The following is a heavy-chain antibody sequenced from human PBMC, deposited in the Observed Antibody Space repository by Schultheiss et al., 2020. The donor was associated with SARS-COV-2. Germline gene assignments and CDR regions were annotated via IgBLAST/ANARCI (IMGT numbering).Heavy chain of an antibody. Sequence: SVKVSCKASGGTFSSYAISWVRQAPGQGLEWMGGIIPILGIANYAQKFQGRVTMTTDTSTSTAYMELRSLRSDDTAVYYCAKDGDIVLMVYAMFYDYWGQGTLVTVSS. CDR3: AKDGDIVLMVYAMFYDY. CDR1: GGTFSSYA. V-gene: IGHV1-69*10. CDR2: IIPILGIA. D-gene: IGHD2-8*01. J-gene: IGHJ4*02.